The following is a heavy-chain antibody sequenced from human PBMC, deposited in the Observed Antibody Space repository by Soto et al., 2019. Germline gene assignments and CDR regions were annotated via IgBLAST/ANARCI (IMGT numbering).Heavy chain of an antibody. J-gene: IGHJ4*02. D-gene: IGHD1-26*01. Sequence: EVQLLESGGGLVQPGGSLRLSCAASGFTFSSYAISWVRQAPGKGLEWVSAISGGGGSTYYADSVKGRFTISRDNSKNTCYLQMNSLRVGDTAVYYWAKDGGRWDLPADSWGQGALVTVSS. CDR2: ISGGGGST. V-gene: IGHV3-23*01. CDR3: AKDGGRWDLPADS. CDR1: GFTFSSYA.